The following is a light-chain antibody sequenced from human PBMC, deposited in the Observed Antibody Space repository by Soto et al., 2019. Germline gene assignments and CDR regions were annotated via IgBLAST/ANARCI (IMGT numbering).Light chain of an antibody. CDR3: QRRSNWPPLT. J-gene: IGKJ4*01. Sequence: EIVLTQSPATLSLSPGERATLSCRASQSVSSYLAWYQQKPGQAPRLLSYDASNRATGIPARFSGSGAGTDFTLTISSLEPEDFAVYYCQRRSNWPPLTFGGGTKVEIK. CDR1: QSVSSY. CDR2: DAS. V-gene: IGKV3-11*01.